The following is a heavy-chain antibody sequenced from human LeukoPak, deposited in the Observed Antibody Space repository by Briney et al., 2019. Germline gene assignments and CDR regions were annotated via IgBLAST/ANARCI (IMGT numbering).Heavy chain of an antibody. J-gene: IGHJ4*02. CDR3: VRHDGRGGATMGALDS. Sequence: NTSETLSLTCTVSAGSISSGSHHWGRIRQSPGKGLEWIGSIYYGRTTYYNPSLSSRVTISVVTSKNQFSLQLNSVTAADTAIYYCVRHDGRGGATMGALDSWGQGSLVTVSS. D-gene: IGHD5-12*01. CDR2: IYYGRTT. CDR1: AGSISSGSHH. V-gene: IGHV4-39*01.